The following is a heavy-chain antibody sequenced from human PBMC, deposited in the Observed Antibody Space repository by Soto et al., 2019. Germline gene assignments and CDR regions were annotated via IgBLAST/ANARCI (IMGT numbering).Heavy chain of an antibody. CDR2: IYYSGST. CDR3: ARDPYYDFWSGSFDP. D-gene: IGHD3-3*01. V-gene: IGHV4-59*01. J-gene: IGHJ5*02. Sequence: PSETLSLTCTVSGGSISIYYWSWIWQPPGKGLEWIGYIYYSGSTNYNPSLKSRVTISVDTSKNQFSLKLSSVTAADTAVYYCARDPYYDFWSGSFDPWGQGTLVTVSS. CDR1: GGSISIYY.